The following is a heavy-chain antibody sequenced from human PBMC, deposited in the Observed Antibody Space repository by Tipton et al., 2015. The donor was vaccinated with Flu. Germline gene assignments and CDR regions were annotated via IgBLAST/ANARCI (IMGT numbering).Heavy chain of an antibody. D-gene: IGHD6-19*01. Sequence: SLRLSCAASGFTFSSYSMKWVRQTPGKGLEWISSISNSGSYIYYADAVKGRFTISRDNAKNSLYLHMNSLRVEDTAVYSCAKVIPELVAGLDSWGQGTLVTVSS. CDR1: GFTFSSYS. CDR3: AKVIPELVAGLDS. CDR2: ISNSGSYI. V-gene: IGHV3-21*04. J-gene: IGHJ4*02.